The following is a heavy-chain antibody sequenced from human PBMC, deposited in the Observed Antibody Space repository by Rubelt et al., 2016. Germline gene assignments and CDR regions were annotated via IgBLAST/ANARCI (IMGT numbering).Heavy chain of an antibody. CDR2: IYNSGRT. D-gene: IGHD4-11*01. J-gene: IGHJ4*02. CDR1: GGSISNYY. Sequence: QVRLQESGPGLVKPSETLSLMCTVSGGSISNYYWSWIRQPPGKGLEWIGYIYNSGRTDYTPSITSRVTTSVDTSKNHFSPKLSSVTAADTAVYYCARDGPTESPCWGQGTLVTGSA. V-gene: IGHV4-59*01. CDR3: ARDGPTESPC.